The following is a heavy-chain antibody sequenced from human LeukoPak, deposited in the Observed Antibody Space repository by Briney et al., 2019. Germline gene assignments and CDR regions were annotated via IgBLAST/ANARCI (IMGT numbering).Heavy chain of an antibody. D-gene: IGHD4-17*01. CDR1: GFTFSDYT. CDR2: VSGSGGNT. CDR3: ARTGAMTTNYYYYMDV. Sequence: PGGSLRLSCAASGFTFSDYTMRWGRQAPRERLEWGSGVSGSGGNTFHADPVKGRFTISRDNSKNTLYLQMNSLRSEDTAVYYCARTGAMTTNYYYYMDVWGKGTTVTVSS. J-gene: IGHJ6*03. V-gene: IGHV3-23*01.